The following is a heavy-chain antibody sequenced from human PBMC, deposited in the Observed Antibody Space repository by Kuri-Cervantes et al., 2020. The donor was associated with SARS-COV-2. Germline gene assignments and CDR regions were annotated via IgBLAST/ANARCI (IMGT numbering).Heavy chain of an antibody. V-gene: IGHV1-46*01. CDR3: AREDIVVVPASYDDAFDI. D-gene: IGHD2-2*01. J-gene: IGHJ3*02. CDR2: INPSGGST. Sequence: ASVKVSCKASGYTFTSYYMHWVRQAPGQGLEWMGIINPSGGSTSYAQKFQGRVAMTRDTSTSTVYMELSSLRSEDTAVYYCAREDIVVVPASYDDAFDIWGQGTMVTVSS. CDR1: GYTFTSYY.